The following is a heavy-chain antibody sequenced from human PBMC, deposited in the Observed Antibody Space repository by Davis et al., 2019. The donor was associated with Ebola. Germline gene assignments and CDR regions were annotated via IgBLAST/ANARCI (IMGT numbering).Heavy chain of an antibody. CDR2: IYYSGST. CDR1: GGSISSGGYY. CDR3: ARGGIVVVPAAILDYYYGMDV. Sequence: MPSETLSFTCTVSGGSISSGGYYWSWIRQHPGKGLEWIGYIYYSGSTYYNPSLKGRVTISVDTSKNQFSLKLSSVTAADTAVYYCARGGIVVVPAAILDYYYGMDVWGQGTTVTVSS. D-gene: IGHD2-2*02. V-gene: IGHV4-31*03. J-gene: IGHJ6*02.